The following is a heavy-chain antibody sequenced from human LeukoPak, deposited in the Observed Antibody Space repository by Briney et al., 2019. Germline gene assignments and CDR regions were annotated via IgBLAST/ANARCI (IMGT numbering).Heavy chain of an antibody. CDR2: LSTSGGNK. CDR1: GFTFSTYT. Sequence: PGGSLRLSCAASGFTFSTYTMNWVRQAPGKGLEWVSYLSTSGGNKYYADSVKGRFTISRDNAKNSLYLEMNSLRAEDTAVYYCARIGYSSSSTDYWGQGTMVTVS. J-gene: IGHJ4*02. V-gene: IGHV3-48*01. D-gene: IGHD6-6*01. CDR3: ARIGYSSSSTDY.